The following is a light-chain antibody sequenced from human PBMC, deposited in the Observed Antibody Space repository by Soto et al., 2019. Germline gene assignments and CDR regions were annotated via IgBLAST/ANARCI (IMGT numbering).Light chain of an antibody. CDR1: QSVSSN. V-gene: IGKV3-15*01. CDR3: QQYNNWQT. CDR2: GAS. J-gene: IGKJ1*01. Sequence: EIVLTQSPATLSLSPGERATLSCRASQSVSSNLAWYQQKPGQAPRLLIYGASTRATGIPARFSGSGSGTEFTLTISSLQSEDVAVYYCQQYNNWQTFGQGTKVDI.